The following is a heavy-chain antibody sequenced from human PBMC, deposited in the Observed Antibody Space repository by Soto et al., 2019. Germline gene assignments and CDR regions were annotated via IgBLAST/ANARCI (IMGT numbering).Heavy chain of an antibody. D-gene: IGHD1-26*01. CDR2: ISSNGGST. V-gene: IGHV3-64D*06. Sequence: GGSLRLSCSVSGFTFSSYYMHWVRQAPGKGLEYAASISSNGGSTYYADSVKGRFTISRDNSKNTLYLQMSSLRIEDTAVYYCVKDRWVDYWGQGTLVTVS. CDR3: VKDRWVDY. J-gene: IGHJ4*02. CDR1: GFTFSSYY.